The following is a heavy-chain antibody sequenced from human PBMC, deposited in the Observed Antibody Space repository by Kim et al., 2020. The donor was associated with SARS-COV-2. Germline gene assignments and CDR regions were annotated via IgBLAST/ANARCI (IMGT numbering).Heavy chain of an antibody. J-gene: IGHJ4*02. V-gene: IGHV3-7*01. CDR1: GFTFSSYW. D-gene: IGHD2-21*02. Sequence: GGSLRLSCAASGFTFSSYWMSWVRQAPGKGLEWVANIKQDGSEKYYVDSVKGRFTISRDNAKNSLYLQMNSLRAEDTAVYYCARGPVVTAPYYFDYWGQGTLVTVSS. CDR3: ARGPVVTAPYYFDY. CDR2: IKQDGSEK.